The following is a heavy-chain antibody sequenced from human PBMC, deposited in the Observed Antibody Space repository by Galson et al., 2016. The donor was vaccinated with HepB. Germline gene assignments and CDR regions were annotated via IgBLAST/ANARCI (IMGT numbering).Heavy chain of an antibody. V-gene: IGHV3-23*01. D-gene: IGHD1-7*01. J-gene: IGHJ6*02. CDR1: GFSFSTFA. CDR2: ITGTGGAT. Sequence: SLRLSCAASGFSFSTFAMSWVRQAPGKGLEWISGITGTGGATYYADSVKGRFTISRDTSKNTLFLQLSSLRVEDTAVYYCAKDHTGSTVGWSDGMDVWGQGTRVTVSS. CDR3: AKDHTGSTVGWSDGMDV.